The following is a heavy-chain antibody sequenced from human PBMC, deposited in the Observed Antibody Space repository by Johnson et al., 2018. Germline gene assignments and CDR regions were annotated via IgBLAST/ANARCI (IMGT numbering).Heavy chain of an antibody. D-gene: IGHD1-26*01. CDR3: AIVRGSYYLDDYYMDV. CDR2: IWYDGSNI. J-gene: IGHJ6*03. V-gene: IGHV3-33*01. Sequence: QVQLVQSGGGVVQPGRSLRLSCAASGFTFSSYGMHWVRQAPGKGLEWVAVIWYDGSNIYDAASVKGRFTISRDNSKSTRYLQMGRLRAEDMVVYYCAIVRGSYYLDDYYMDVWGKGTTVTVSS. CDR1: GFTFSSYG.